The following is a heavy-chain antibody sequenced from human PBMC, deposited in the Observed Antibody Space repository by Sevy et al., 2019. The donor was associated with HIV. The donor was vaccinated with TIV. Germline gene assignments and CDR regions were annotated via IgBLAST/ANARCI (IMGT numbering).Heavy chain of an antibody. CDR2: ISSNGGST. J-gene: IGHJ4*02. V-gene: IGHV3-64*02. Sequence: GGSLRLSCAASGFGFSSYALHWVRQAPGKGLEYVSAISSNGGSTYYADSVKGRFTISRDNSKNTLYLQMGSLRAEDMAVYYCAREGVGGYSYSLDYWGQGTLVTVSS. D-gene: IGHD5-18*01. CDR3: AREGVGGYSYSLDY. CDR1: GFGFSSYA.